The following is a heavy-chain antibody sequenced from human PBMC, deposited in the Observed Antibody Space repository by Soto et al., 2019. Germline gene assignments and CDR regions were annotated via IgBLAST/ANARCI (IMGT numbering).Heavy chain of an antibody. V-gene: IGHV1-3*01. D-gene: IGHD4-17*01. CDR2: INAGNGNT. J-gene: IGHJ4*02. Sequence: ASVEVSCKASGYTFTSYAMHWVRQAPGQRLEWMGWINAGNGNTKYSQKFQGRVTITRDTSASTAYMELSSLRSEDTAVYYCARDQDYGDSYFDYWGQGTLVTVST. CDR3: ARDQDYGDSYFDY. CDR1: GYTFTSYA.